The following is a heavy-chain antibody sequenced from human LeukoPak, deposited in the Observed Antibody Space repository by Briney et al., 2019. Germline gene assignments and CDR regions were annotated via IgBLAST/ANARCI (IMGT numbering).Heavy chain of an antibody. V-gene: IGHV3-21*01. Sequence: GGSLRLSCAASGFTFSSYSMNWVRQAPGKGLEWVSSISSSSSYIYYADSVKGRFTISRDNSKNTLYLQMNSLTAEDTAVYYCAKDHRAAAAAFDYWGQGTLVTVSS. CDR3: AKDHRAAAAAFDY. CDR2: ISSSSSYI. D-gene: IGHD6-13*01. CDR1: GFTFSSYS. J-gene: IGHJ4*02.